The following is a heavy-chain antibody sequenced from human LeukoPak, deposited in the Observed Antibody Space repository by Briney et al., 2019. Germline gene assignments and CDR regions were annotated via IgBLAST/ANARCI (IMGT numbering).Heavy chain of an antibody. CDR1: GDPVSRGCYY. V-gene: IGHV4-61*01. Sequence: PSETLSLTCTVSGDPVSRGCYYWSWLPQPPGKELEWIGYVYHTGSTNYNPSLKSRVTISVDTSKNEFSLKMTSVTATDTAVYYCARGFASGWYSRYDPWGQGTLVSVSS. D-gene: IGHD6-19*01. CDR2: VYHTGST. CDR3: ARGFASGWYSRYDP. J-gene: IGHJ5*02.